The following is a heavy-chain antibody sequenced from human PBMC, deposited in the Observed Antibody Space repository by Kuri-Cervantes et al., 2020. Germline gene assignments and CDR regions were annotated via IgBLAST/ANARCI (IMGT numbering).Heavy chain of an antibody. D-gene: IGHD6-13*01. CDR2: INPNSGGT. J-gene: IGHJ6*02. CDR3: ARDRKGGQQLVRSYYYYGMDV. Sequence: ASVKVSCKASGYTFTGYYMHWVRQAPGQGLEWMGWINPNSGGTNYAQKFQGRVTMTRDTSISTAYMELSRLRSDDTAVYYCARDRKGGQQLVRSYYYYGMDVWGQGTTVTVSS. CDR1: GYTFTGYY. V-gene: IGHV1-2*02.